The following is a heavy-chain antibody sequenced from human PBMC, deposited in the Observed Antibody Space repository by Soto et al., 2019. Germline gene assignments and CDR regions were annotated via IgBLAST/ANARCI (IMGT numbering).Heavy chain of an antibody. CDR2: ISPYKGNT. CDR1: GYTFSSIG. D-gene: IGHD3-3*01. J-gene: IGHJ5*02. V-gene: IGHV1-18*01. CDR3: ARALLRFRFDP. Sequence: GASVKVSCKASGYTFSSIGISWVRQAPGQGLEWMGWISPYKGNTHYAQGLQGRVTMTTDTSTSTAYMELSSLRSEDTAVYYCARALLRFRFDPWGQGTLVTVSS.